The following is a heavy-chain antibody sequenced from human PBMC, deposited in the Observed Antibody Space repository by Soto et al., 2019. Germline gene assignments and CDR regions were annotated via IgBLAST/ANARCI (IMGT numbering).Heavy chain of an antibody. V-gene: IGHV3-9*01. CDR3: AKGQRLAPLWAFDI. J-gene: IGHJ3*02. D-gene: IGHD6-25*01. CDR1: GFTFDDYA. Sequence: GGSLRLSCAASGFTFDDYAMHWVRQAPGKGLEWVSGISWNSGSIGYADSVKGRFTISRDNAKNSLYLQMNSLRAEDTALYYCAKGQRLAPLWAFDIWGQGTMVTVSS. CDR2: ISWNSGSI.